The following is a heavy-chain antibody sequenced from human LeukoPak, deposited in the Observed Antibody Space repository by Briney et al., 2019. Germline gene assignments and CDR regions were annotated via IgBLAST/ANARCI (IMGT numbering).Heavy chain of an antibody. V-gene: IGHV4-4*07. J-gene: IGHJ3*02. CDR3: AREGGGLLWFGELSSSAFDI. CDR2: IYTSGST. Sequence: PSETLSLTCTVSGGSISSYYWSWIRQPAGKGLEWIGRIYTSGSTNYNPSLKSRVTISVDTSKNQFSLKLSSVTAADTAVYYCAREGGGLLWFGELSSSAFDIWGQGTMVTVSS. D-gene: IGHD3-10*01. CDR1: GGSISSYY.